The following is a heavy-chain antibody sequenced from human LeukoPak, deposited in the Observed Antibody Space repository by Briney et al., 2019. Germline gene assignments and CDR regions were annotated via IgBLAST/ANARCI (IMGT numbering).Heavy chain of an antibody. J-gene: IGHJ4*02. D-gene: IGHD3-22*01. V-gene: IGHV3-30-3*01. CDR1: GFTFSSYA. Sequence: GRSLRLSCAASGFTFSSYALHWVRQAPGKGLEWVAVISYDGSNKYYADSVKGRFTISRDSSKNTLYLQMNSLRADDTAVYYCARDKDYYDSSGDFDYWGQGTLVTVSS. CDR2: ISYDGSNK. CDR3: ARDKDYYDSSGDFDY.